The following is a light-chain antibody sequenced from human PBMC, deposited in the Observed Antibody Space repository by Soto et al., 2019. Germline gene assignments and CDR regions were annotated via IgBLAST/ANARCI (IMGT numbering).Light chain of an antibody. CDR1: SSDIGAYNF. V-gene: IGLV2-14*03. Sequence: QSALTQPASVSGSPGQSITISCTGTSSDIGAYNFVSWYQQHPGKAPKLMLYDVIIRPSGVSNRFSGSKSGNTASLTISGLQAEDEADYYCTSWTTSTTMIFGGVTKLTVL. CDR3: TSWTTSTTMI. J-gene: IGLJ2*01. CDR2: DVI.